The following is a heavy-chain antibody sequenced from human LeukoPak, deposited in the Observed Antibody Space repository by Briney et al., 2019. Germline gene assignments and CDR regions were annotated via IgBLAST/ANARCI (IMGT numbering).Heavy chain of an antibody. D-gene: IGHD6-19*01. V-gene: IGHV3-23*01. CDR1: GFTFSSYA. CDR2: IIGSGTST. Sequence: GGSLRLSCVASGFTFSSYAMSWVRQAPGKGLEWVSAIIGSGTSTYYADSVKGRFTISRDNSKNTLYLQMNSLRAEDTAVYYCAKASDPCSSGWFDLYYFDYWGQGTLVTVSS. CDR3: AKASDPCSSGWFDLYYFDY. J-gene: IGHJ4*02.